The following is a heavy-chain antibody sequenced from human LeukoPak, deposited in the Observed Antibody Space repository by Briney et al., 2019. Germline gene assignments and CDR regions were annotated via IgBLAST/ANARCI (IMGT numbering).Heavy chain of an antibody. Sequence: VKPSETLSLTCTVSGGSISSYYWSWIRQPPGKGLEWIGYIYYSGSTNYNPSLKSRVTISVDTSKNQFSLKLSSVTAADTAVYYCARDRKLVVANYYYYYYMDVWGKGTTVTVSS. CDR2: IYYSGST. CDR1: GGSISSYY. CDR3: ARDRKLVVANYYYYYYMDV. D-gene: IGHD2-15*01. V-gene: IGHV4-59*01. J-gene: IGHJ6*03.